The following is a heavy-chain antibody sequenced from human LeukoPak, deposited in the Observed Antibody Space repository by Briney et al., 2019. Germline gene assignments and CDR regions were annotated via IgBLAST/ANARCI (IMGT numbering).Heavy chain of an antibody. CDR2: ISSSSSYI. CDR3: ARNAGYSNGPIQRVSRQAPDY. J-gene: IGHJ4*02. CDR1: GFTFSSYS. D-gene: IGHD5-18*01. V-gene: IGHV3-21*01. Sequence: GGSLRLSCAASGFTFSSYSMNWVRQAPGKGLEWVSSISSSSSYIYYADSVKGRFTISRDNAKNSLYLQMNSLRAEDTAVYYCARNAGYSNGPIQRVSRQAPDYWGQGTLVTVPS.